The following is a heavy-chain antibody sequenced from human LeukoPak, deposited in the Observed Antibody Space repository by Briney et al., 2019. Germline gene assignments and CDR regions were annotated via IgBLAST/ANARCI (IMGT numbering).Heavy chain of an antibody. D-gene: IGHD3-10*01. CDR1: GGSFSGYY. V-gene: IGHV4-34*01. CDR2: INHSGST. CDR3: ARVVRGVPFDY. Sequence: SETLSLTCAVYGGSFSGYYWSWIRQPPGKGLEWIGEINHSGSTNYNPSLKSRVTISVDMSKNQFSLKLSSVTAADTAVYYCARVVRGVPFDYWGQGTLVTVSS. J-gene: IGHJ4*02.